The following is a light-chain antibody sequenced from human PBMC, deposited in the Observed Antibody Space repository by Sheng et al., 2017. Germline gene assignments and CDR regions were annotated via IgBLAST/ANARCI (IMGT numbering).Light chain of an antibody. Sequence: EILLTQSPGTLSLSPGQRGTLSCRASQSVSGALAWYQQKPGQAPRLLIYDASERAAGVPARFSGSGSGTDFTLTISSLEPEDFAVYFCLQRTSWPYTFGQGTQVGDQT. CDR2: DAS. V-gene: IGKV3-11*01. CDR3: LQRTSWPYT. J-gene: IGKJ2*01. CDR1: QSVSGA.